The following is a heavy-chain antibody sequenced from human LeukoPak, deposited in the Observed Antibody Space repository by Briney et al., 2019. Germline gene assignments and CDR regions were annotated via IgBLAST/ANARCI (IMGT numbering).Heavy chain of an antibody. Sequence: PGGSLRLSCAGSGFSFRSYAMHWVRQAPGKGLEWVALISYDGSNQYYAESVKGRFIISRDNSNDILHLQMNSLTAEDTALYYCARERIMYYDLFSAYTWGQGTLVTVSS. D-gene: IGHD3-3*01. J-gene: IGHJ5*02. CDR3: ARERIMYYDLFSAYT. V-gene: IGHV3-30*03. CDR1: GFSFRSYA. CDR2: ISYDGSNQ.